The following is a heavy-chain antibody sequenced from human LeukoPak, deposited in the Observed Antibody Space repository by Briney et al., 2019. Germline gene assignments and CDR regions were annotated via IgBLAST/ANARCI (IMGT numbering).Heavy chain of an antibody. CDR3: ARDIPGAASAFDV. CDR2: IKDDGSEK. J-gene: IGHJ3*01. D-gene: IGHD2-2*01. Sequence: GSLRLSCAASGFTFRGYWMSWVRQAPGKGLEWVANIKDDGSEKNYVDSVKGRFTIPRDNAKNSLSLQVNSLRDDDTAVYYCARDIPGAASAFDVWGQGTMVTVSS. CDR1: GFTFRGYW. V-gene: IGHV3-7*01.